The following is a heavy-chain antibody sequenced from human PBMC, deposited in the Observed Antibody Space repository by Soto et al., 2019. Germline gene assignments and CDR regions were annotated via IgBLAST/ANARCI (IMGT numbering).Heavy chain of an antibody. CDR1: GFTFGDYA. V-gene: IGHV3-49*03. J-gene: IGHJ4*02. CDR2: IRSKAYGGTT. D-gene: IGHD3-3*01. CDR3: TSNYDFWSGPPTDY. Sequence: GGSLRLSCTASGFTFGDYAMSWFRQAPGKGLEWVGFIRSKAYGGTTECAASVKGRFTISRDDSKSIAYLQMNSLKTEDTAVYYCTSNYDFWSGPPTDYWGQGTLVTVSS.